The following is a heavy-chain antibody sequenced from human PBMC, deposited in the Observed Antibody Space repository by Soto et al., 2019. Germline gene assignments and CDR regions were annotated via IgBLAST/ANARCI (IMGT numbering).Heavy chain of an antibody. J-gene: IGHJ4*02. V-gene: IGHV3-23*01. D-gene: IGHD3-16*01. CDR3: AKDPLYDYVWGNIPGEGYFDY. CDR2: LSGSGSST. CDR1: GFSFNNFP. Sequence: EVQLLESGEALIQTGGSLRLSCAASGFSFNNFPMSWVRQAPGKGLEWVSTLSGSGSSTYYADSVKGRFTISRDNSKNTLFLQMKSLRAEDTAVYYCAKDPLYDYVWGNIPGEGYFDYWGQGTLVNVSS.